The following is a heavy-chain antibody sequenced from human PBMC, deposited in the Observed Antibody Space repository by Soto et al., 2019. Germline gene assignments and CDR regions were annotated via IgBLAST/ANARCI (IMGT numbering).Heavy chain of an antibody. J-gene: IGHJ4*02. CDR2: ISYDGSNK. V-gene: IGHV3-30-3*01. Sequence: QVQLVESGGGVVQPGRSLRLSCAASGFTFSSYAMHWVRQAPGKGLEWVAVISYDGSNKYYADSVKGRFTISRDNSKNTLYLQRNSLRAEDTAVYYCARDYSSGWYAFDYWGQGTLVTVSS. CDR1: GFTFSSYA. CDR3: ARDYSSGWYAFDY. D-gene: IGHD6-19*01.